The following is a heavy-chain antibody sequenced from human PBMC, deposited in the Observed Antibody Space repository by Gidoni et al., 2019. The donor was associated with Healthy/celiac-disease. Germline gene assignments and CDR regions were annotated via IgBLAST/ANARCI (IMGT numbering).Heavy chain of an antibody. CDR2: IYESGGT. J-gene: IGHJ3*02. CDR3: ARRVGYCSSTSCYQHAVDI. V-gene: IGHV4-39*01. Sequence: QLQLQESGPGLVKPSETPSLTCTLPGGSIISSSYYWGWIRQPPGTGLEWIGRIYESGGTYYSPSLKRRVTISVDTSKNQFSLKLSSVTAADTAVYYCARRVGYCSSTSCYQHAVDIWGQGTMVTVSS. D-gene: IGHD2-2*01. CDR1: GGSIISSSYY.